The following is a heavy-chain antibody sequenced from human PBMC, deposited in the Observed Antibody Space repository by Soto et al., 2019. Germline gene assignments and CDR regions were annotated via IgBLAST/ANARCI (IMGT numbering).Heavy chain of an antibody. J-gene: IGHJ3*01. CDR1: GFTVSSNY. D-gene: IGHD1-20*01. CDR2: IYSGGDT. Sequence: GGSLRLSCAASGFTVSSNYMNWVRQAPGKGLEWVSVIYSGGDTYYADSVKGRFTISRDDSKNTLYLEVNGLRAEDTAVYYCARDRIPGASDALDVWGQGTGVTVSS. V-gene: IGHV3-66*01. CDR3: ARDRIPGASDALDV.